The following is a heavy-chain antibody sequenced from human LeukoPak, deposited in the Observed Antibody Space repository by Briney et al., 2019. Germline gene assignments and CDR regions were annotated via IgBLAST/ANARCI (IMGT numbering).Heavy chain of an antibody. D-gene: IGHD3-10*01. CDR1: GFTFNTFT. J-gene: IGHJ4*02. CDR3: ARGTLWVGELLYLFDN. V-gene: IGHV3-64*01. CDR2: ISSNGNNT. Sequence: GGSLRLSCAASGFTFNTFTMYWVRQAPGKGLEYVSAISSNGNNTYYTNSVKGRFTISRDNSKNTLYLQMGSLRAQDMTVYYCARGTLWVGELLYLFDNWGQGTLVTVSS.